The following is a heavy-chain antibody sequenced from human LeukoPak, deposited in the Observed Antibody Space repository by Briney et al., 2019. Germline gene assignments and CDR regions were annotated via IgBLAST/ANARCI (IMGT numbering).Heavy chain of an antibody. CDR1: GFTFSSYW. Sequence: GGSLRLSCAASGFTFSSYWMSWVRQAPGKGLEWVANIKQDGSEKYYVDSVKGRFTISRDNAKNSLYLQMNSLRAEDTAVYYCARGRVRYYGSGSDSWYFDYWGQGTLVTVSS. CDR3: ARGRVRYYGSGSDSWYFDY. D-gene: IGHD3-10*01. V-gene: IGHV3-7*03. CDR2: IKQDGSEK. J-gene: IGHJ4*02.